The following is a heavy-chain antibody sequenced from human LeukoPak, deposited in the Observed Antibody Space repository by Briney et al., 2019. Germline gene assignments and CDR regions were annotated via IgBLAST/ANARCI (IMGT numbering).Heavy chain of an antibody. CDR1: GYTFTSYG. D-gene: IGHD3-10*01. CDR2: ISAYNGNT. J-gene: IGHJ4*02. V-gene: IGHV1-18*01. CDR3: ARGFLGGSGSPPIDY. Sequence: GASVKVSCKASGYTFTSYGISWVRQAPGQGLEWMGWISAYNGNTNYAQKLQGRVTMTTDTSTSTAYMELRSLRSDDTAVYYCARGFLGGSGSPPIDYWGQGTLVTVSS.